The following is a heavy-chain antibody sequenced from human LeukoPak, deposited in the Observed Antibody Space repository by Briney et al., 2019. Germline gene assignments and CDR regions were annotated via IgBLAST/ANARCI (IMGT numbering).Heavy chain of an antibody. J-gene: IGHJ3*02. Sequence: ASVKVSCKASGYTFTGYYMHWVRQAPGQGLEWMGRINPNSGGTNYAQKFQGRVTMTRDTSISTAYMELSRLRSDDTAVYYCAGLGDSSGYNDAFDIWGQGTMVTVSS. CDR1: GYTFTGYY. D-gene: IGHD3-22*01. CDR3: AGLGDSSGYNDAFDI. V-gene: IGHV1-2*06. CDR2: INPNSGGT.